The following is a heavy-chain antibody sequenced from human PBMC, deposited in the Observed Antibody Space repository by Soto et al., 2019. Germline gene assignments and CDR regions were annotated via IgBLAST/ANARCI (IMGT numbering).Heavy chain of an antibody. J-gene: IGHJ4*01. D-gene: IGHD6-19*01. CDR1: GFTFSSYA. CDR3: AKDLDSSGWYVGENCDY. Sequence: EVQLLESGGGLVQPGGSLRLSCAASGFTFSSYAMSWVRQAPGKGLEWVSAISGSGGSTYYADSVKGRFTISRDNSKNTPYLQMNSLRAEDTAVYYCAKDLDSSGWYVGENCDYWGHGTLVAVSS. CDR2: ISGSGGST. V-gene: IGHV3-23*01.